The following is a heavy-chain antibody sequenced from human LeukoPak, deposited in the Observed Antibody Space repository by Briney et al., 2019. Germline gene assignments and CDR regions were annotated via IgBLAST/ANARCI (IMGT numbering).Heavy chain of an antibody. Sequence: GGSLRLSCAASGFTFSSYGMHWVRQAPGKGLEWVAVISYDGSNKYYADSVKGRFTISRDNSKNTLYLQMNSLRAEDTAVYYCARGMYYYDSSGYYYEGDGYYFDYWGQGTLVTVSS. CDR3: ARGMYYYDSSGYYYEGDGYYFDY. J-gene: IGHJ4*02. CDR1: GFTFSSYG. CDR2: ISYDGSNK. D-gene: IGHD3-22*01. V-gene: IGHV3-30*03.